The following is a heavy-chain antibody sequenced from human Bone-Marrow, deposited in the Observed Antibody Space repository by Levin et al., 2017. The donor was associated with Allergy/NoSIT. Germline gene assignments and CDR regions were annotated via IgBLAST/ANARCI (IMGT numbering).Heavy chain of an antibody. CDR2: IYWNDDK. Sequence: SGPTLVKPTQTLTLTCTFSGFSLSTSGVGVGWIRQPPGKALEWLALIYWNDDKRYSPSLKSRLTITKDTSKNQVVLTMTNMDPVDTATYYCAHRRENWNYVGYFDYCGQGTLVTVSS. CDR3: AHRRENWNYVGYFDY. CDR1: GFSLSTSGVG. D-gene: IGHD1-7*01. V-gene: IGHV2-5*01. J-gene: IGHJ4*02.